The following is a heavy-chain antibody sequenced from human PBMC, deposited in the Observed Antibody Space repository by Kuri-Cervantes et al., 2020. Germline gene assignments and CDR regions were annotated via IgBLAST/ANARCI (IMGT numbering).Heavy chain of an antibody. J-gene: IGHJ4*02. Sequence: GESLKISCAASGFTFRSYGMHWVRQAPGKGLEWVAVIWYDGSNKYYADSVKGRFTISRDNSKNTLYLQMNSLRAEDTAVYYCARDLYDSSGYAALDYWGQGTLVTVSS. CDR3: ARDLYDSSGYAALDY. CDR1: GFTFRSYG. V-gene: IGHV3-33*01. CDR2: IWYDGSNK. D-gene: IGHD3-22*01.